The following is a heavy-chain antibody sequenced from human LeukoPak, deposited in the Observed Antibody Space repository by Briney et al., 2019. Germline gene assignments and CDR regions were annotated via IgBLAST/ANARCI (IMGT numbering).Heavy chain of an antibody. D-gene: IGHD6-13*01. CDR1: GYTFTGYY. CDR3: ARDRSGPSGYSSSWVDY. V-gene: IGHV1-2*06. Sequence: GASVKVSCKDSGYTFTGYYMHWVRQAPGQGLEWMGRINPNSGGTNYAQKFQGRVTMTRDTSISTAYMELSRLRSDDTAVYYCARDRSGPSGYSSSWVDYWGQGTLVTVSS. CDR2: INPNSGGT. J-gene: IGHJ4*02.